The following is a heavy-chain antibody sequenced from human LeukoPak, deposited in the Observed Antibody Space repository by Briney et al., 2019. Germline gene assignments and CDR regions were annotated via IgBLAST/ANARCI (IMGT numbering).Heavy chain of an antibody. CDR2: ISGSGGST. CDR1: GFTFSSYG. V-gene: IGHV3-23*01. CDR3: AKGVHSAMVTGYFDY. D-gene: IGHD5-18*01. J-gene: IGHJ4*02. Sequence: GGTLRLSCAASGFTFSSYGMSWVRQAPGKGLEWVSAISGSGGSTYYADSVKGRFTISRDNSKNTLYPQMNSLRAEDTAVYYCAKGVHSAMVTGYFDYWGQGTLVTVSS.